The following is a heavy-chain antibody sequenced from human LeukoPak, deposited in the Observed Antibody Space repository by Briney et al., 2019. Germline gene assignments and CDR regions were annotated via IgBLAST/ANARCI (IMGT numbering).Heavy chain of an antibody. D-gene: IGHD1-26*01. CDR2: SSGSGGST. Sequence: GGSLRLSCAASGFTFSSYAMSWVRQAPGKGLEWVSASSGSGGSTYYADSVKGRFTISRDNSKNTLYLQMNSLRAEDTAVYYCAKLSGLLVEEYYFDYWGQGTLVTVSS. CDR3: AKLSGLLVEEYYFDY. V-gene: IGHV3-23*01. CDR1: GFTFSSYA. J-gene: IGHJ4*02.